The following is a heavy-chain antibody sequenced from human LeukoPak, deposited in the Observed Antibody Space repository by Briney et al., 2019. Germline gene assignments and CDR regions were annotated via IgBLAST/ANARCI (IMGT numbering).Heavy chain of an antibody. J-gene: IGHJ6*04. D-gene: IGHD5-12*01. V-gene: IGHV4-34*01. Sequence: SETLSLTCAVYGGSFSGYYWSWIRQPPGKGLEWIGEINNSGSTNYKPSLKSRVTISVDTSKNQFSLKLSSVTAADTAVYYCARGLRATTVTHYYYGMDVWGKGTTVTVSS. CDR1: GGSFSGYY. CDR3: ARGLRATTVTHYYYGMDV. CDR2: INNSGST.